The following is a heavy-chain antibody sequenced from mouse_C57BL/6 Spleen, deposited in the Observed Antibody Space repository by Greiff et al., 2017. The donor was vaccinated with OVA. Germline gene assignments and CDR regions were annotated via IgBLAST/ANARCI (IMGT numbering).Heavy chain of an antibody. V-gene: IGHV1-42*01. CDR1: GYSFTGYY. CDR3: ARWGLRGYAMDY. D-gene: IGHD2-4*01. Sequence: VQLQQSGPELVKPGASVKISCKASGYSFTGYYMNWVKQSPEKSLEWIGEINPSTGGTTYNQKFKAKATLTVDKSSSTAYMQLKSLTSEDSAVYYCARWGLRGYAMDYWGQGTSVTVSS. CDR2: INPSTGGT. J-gene: IGHJ4*01.